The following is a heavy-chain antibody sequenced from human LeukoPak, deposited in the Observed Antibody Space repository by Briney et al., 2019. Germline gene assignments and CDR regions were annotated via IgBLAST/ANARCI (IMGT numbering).Heavy chain of an antibody. D-gene: IGHD6-13*01. CDR2: IYTSGST. V-gene: IGHV4-4*07. CDR3: SRDVVAAAGTWDY. Sequence: SETLSLTCTVSGGSISSFYWSWIRQPAGKGLEWIGRIYTSGSTNYNPSLKNRLTMSLDTSKNQFPLKQSSVTTADTTVYYCSRDVVAAAGTWDYWGKGTLVTVSS. J-gene: IGHJ4*02. CDR1: GGSISSFY.